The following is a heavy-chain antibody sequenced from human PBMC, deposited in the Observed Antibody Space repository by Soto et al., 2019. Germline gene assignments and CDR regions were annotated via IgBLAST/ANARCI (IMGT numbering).Heavy chain of an antibody. J-gene: IGHJ5*02. V-gene: IGHV4-4*02. CDR2: VYHTGDT. D-gene: IGHD2-21*02. CDR1: GGTVASSHW. CDR3: AREIVTAGGNNYFDP. Sequence: QVQLQESGPRLVKPSGSLSLTCGVSGGTVASSHWCSWFRQSPSRGLEWIGNVYHTGDTTFNPSLPSRVTFSVDKAHNQFSLRLPSLTAADTAVYFCAREIVTAGGNNYFDPWGPGTLVTVSS.